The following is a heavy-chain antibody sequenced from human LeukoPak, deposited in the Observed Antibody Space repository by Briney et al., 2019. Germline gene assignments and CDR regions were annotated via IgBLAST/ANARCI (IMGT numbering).Heavy chain of an antibody. CDR2: IYYSGST. CDR3: ARGGAHGDYVGY. J-gene: IGHJ4*02. CDR1: GGSISSSSYY. Sequence: SETLSLTCTVSGGSISSSSYYWGWIRQPPGKGLEWIGSIYYSGSTYYNPSLKSRVTISVDTSKNQFSLKLSSVTAADTAVYYCARGGAHGDYVGYWGQGTLVTVSS. D-gene: IGHD4-17*01. V-gene: IGHV4-39*07.